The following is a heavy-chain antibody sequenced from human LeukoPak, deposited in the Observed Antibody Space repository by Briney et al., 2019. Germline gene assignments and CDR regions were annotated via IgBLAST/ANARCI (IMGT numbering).Heavy chain of an antibody. J-gene: IGHJ4*02. D-gene: IGHD3-22*01. Sequence: SVKVSCKSSGGSFSTYAVNWVRQAPGQGLEWMGRLIPVLGMSHYAPGFQGRVTLTADRSTNTAYMELDRLTSDDTAVYFCARGGAFGHITMIAGAPLRAFDYWGQGTLVTVSS. CDR3: ARGGAFGHITMIAGAPLRAFDY. CDR1: GGSFSTYA. V-gene: IGHV1-69*04. CDR2: LIPVLGMS.